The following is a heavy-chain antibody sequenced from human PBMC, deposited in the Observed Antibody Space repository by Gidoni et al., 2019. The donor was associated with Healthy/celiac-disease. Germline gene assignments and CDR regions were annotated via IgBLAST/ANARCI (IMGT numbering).Heavy chain of an antibody. CDR3: ARDYLPIAARGRAYFDY. CDR1: GYTFTSYY. Sequence: QVQLVQSGAEVKKPGASVKVSCKASGYTFTSYYMHWVRPAPGQGLEWMGLINPSVGSTSYAQKFQGRVTMPRDTSTSTVYMELSSLRSEDTAVYYCARDYLPIAARGRAYFDYWGQGTLVTVSS. D-gene: IGHD6-13*01. CDR2: INPSVGST. V-gene: IGHV1-46*01. J-gene: IGHJ4*02.